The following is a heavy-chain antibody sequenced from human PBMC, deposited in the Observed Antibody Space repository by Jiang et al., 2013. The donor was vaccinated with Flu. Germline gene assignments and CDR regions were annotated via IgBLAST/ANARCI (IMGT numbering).Heavy chain of an antibody. J-gene: IGHJ4*02. CDR3: ADSSGYYNFDY. Sequence: GPGLVKPSETLSLTCTVSGGSISGSRHYWGWIRQPPGRGLEWIGTIYYSGSTYYNPSFKSRITISVDTSKNQFFLKLSSVTAADTAVYYCADSSGYYNFDYWGQGTLVTVSS. D-gene: IGHD3-22*01. CDR1: GGSISGSRHY. CDR2: IYYSGST. V-gene: IGHV4-39*01.